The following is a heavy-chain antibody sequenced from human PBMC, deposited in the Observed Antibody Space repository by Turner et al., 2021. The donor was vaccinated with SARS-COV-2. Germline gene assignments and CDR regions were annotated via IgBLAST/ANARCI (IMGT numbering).Heavy chain of an antibody. CDR2: IWYDGSNK. CDR1: GFTFSSYD. V-gene: IGHV3-33*01. CDR3: ARQTDSSTWQTYYFDY. D-gene: IGHD6-13*01. Sequence: QVQLVESGGGVVQPGRSLRLSCAASGFTFSSYDMHWFRQAPGKGLEWVAVIWYDGSNKYYADSVKGRFTISRDNSKNTLYLQMNSLRAEDTAVYYCARQTDSSTWQTYYFDYWGQGTLVTVSS. J-gene: IGHJ4*02.